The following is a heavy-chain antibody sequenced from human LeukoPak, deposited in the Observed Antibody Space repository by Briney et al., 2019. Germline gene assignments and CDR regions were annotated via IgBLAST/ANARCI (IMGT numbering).Heavy chain of an antibody. CDR3: AKDVGYCSSTSCYTGGIFDY. CDR1: GFTFSSYG. CDR2: IRYDGSNK. V-gene: IGHV3-30*02. Sequence: TGGSLRLSCAASGFTFSSYGMHWVRQAPGKGLEWVAFIRYDGSNKYYADSVKGRFAISRDNSKNTLYLQMNSLRAEDTAVYYCAKDVGYCSSTSCYTGGIFDYWGQGTLVTVSS. J-gene: IGHJ4*02. D-gene: IGHD2-2*02.